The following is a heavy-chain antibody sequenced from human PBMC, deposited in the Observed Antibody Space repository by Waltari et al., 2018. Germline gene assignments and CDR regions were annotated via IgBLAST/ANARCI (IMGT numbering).Heavy chain of an antibody. V-gene: IGHV3-23*01. J-gene: IGHJ4*02. CDR1: GFTFSNYG. CDR3: AAYSGISSSFEY. CDR2: ISGDGAAS. Sequence: VQLLESGGGLVQPGGSLRLSCAASGFTFSNYGMNWVRQAPGKGLGWVSAISGDGAASFYGDSVKGRFTISRDNSESTLRLQMHSLRTEDTAIYFCAAYSGISSSFEYWGQGTLVTVSS. D-gene: IGHD3-10*01.